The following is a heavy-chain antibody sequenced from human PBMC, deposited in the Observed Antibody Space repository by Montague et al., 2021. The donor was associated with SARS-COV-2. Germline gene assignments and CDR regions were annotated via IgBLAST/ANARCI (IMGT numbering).Heavy chain of an antibody. CDR2: INHGGST. CDR3: ARGARQGYGFRLGSFDY. J-gene: IGHJ4*02. Sequence: SETQSLTCAVYGGSFSGYSWNWIRQPPEKGLEWIGEINHGGSTNYNPSLKSRVTMSVDTSKNQFSLKLSSVTAADTAVYYCARGARQGYGFRLGSFDYWGQGTLVTVSS. V-gene: IGHV4-34*01. CDR1: GGSFSGYS. D-gene: IGHD3-10*01.